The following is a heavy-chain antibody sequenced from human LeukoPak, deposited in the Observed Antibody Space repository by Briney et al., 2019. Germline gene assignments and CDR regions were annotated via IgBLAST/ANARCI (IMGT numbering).Heavy chain of an antibody. D-gene: IGHD1-1*01. Sequence: GGSLRLSCAASGFTFSSYAMHWVRQAPGKGLEWVAVISYDGSNKYYADSVKGRFTISRDNSKNTLYLQMNSLRAEDTAVYYCAKVEPDYWGQGTLVTVSS. CDR1: GFTFSSYA. CDR3: AKVEPDY. CDR2: ISYDGSNK. V-gene: IGHV3-30-3*01. J-gene: IGHJ4*02.